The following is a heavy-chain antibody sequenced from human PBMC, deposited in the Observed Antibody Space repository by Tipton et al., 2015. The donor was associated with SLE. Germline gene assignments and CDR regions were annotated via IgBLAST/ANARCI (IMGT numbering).Heavy chain of an antibody. V-gene: IGHV3-74*01. CDR1: GFTLSDYW. Sequence: SLRLSCVVSGFTLSDYWMHWVRQAPGKGPVWVSRINSDGSNTNYADSVKGRFTISRDNSKSTLYLQMNSLRPEDTAVYYCARDLPTTVTTPLDYWGQGTLVTVSS. CDR3: ARDLPTTVTTPLDY. J-gene: IGHJ4*02. D-gene: IGHD4-17*01. CDR2: INSDGSNT.